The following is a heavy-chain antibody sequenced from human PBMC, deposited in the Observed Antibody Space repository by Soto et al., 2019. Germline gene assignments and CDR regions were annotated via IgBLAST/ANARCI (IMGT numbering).Heavy chain of an antibody. Sequence: GESLKISCKGSGYSFTNYWIGWVRQMPGKGLEWMGVIYPGDSDTVYSPSFQGQVTISADKSISTAYLQWSSLKASDTAMYYCARLDCSGGSCLDYYYYGMDVWGQGTTVTV. CDR3: ARLDCSGGSCLDYYYYGMDV. CDR1: GYSFTNYW. J-gene: IGHJ6*02. V-gene: IGHV5-51*01. CDR2: IYPGDSDT. D-gene: IGHD2-15*01.